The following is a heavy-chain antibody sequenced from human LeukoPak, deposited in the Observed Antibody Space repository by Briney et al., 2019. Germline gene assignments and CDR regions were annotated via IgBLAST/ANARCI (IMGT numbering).Heavy chain of an antibody. Sequence: SETLSLTCTVYGGSISSYYWSWIRQPPGKGLEWIGYIYYSGSTNYNPSLKSRVTISVDTSKNQFSLKLSSVTAADTAVYYCARVVNFGSSGYYYYMDVWGKGTTVTVSS. D-gene: IGHD6-6*01. J-gene: IGHJ6*03. CDR2: IYYSGST. CDR3: ARVVNFGSSGYYYYMDV. CDR1: GGSISSYY. V-gene: IGHV4-59*01.